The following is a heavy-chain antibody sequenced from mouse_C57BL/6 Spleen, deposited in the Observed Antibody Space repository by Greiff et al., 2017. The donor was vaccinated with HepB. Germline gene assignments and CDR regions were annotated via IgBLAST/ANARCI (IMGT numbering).Heavy chain of an antibody. Sequence: VQLQQSGPELVKPGASVKISCKASGYAFSSSWMNWVKQRPGKGLEWIGRIYPGDGDTNYNGKFKGKATLTADKSSSTAYMQLSSLTSEESAVYFCARAGGDYDGNWYFDVWGTGTTVTVSS. J-gene: IGHJ1*03. D-gene: IGHD2-4*01. CDR2: IYPGDGDT. CDR1: GYAFSSSW. CDR3: ARAGGDYDGNWYFDV. V-gene: IGHV1-82*01.